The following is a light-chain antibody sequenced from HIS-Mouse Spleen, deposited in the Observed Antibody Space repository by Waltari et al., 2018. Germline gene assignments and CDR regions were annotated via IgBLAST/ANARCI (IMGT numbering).Light chain of an antibody. Sequence: SYVLTQPPSVSVAPGKTARIPCGGNNIGSKSVHWYQQKPGQAPVLVVYDDSDRPSGIPERFSGSNSGNTTTLTISRVEAGDEADYYCQVWDSSSDHPYVFGTGTKVTVL. CDR1: NIGSKS. CDR2: DDS. V-gene: IGLV3-21*03. J-gene: IGLJ1*01. CDR3: QVWDSSSDHPYV.